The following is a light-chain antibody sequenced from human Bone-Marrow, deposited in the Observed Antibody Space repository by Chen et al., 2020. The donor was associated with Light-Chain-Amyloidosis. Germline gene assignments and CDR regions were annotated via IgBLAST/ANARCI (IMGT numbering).Light chain of an antibody. CDR3: QVLDRSSDRPV. Sequence: SYVLTQPSSVSVAPGQTATISCGGNNIGSTSVHWYQQTPGQAPLLLVYDDSDRPSGIPERLSGSDAGNTATLTISRVEAGDEADYYCQVLDRSSDRPVFGGGTKLTVL. J-gene: IGLJ3*02. CDR1: NIGSTS. V-gene: IGLV3-21*02. CDR2: DDS.